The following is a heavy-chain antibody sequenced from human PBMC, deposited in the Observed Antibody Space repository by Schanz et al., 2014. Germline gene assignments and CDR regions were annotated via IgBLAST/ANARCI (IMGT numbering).Heavy chain of an antibody. D-gene: IGHD5-12*01. Sequence: VQLVESGGGLVKPGGSLRLSCAASGITFSGYSMNWVRQAPGKGLEWVSYISGSSSTKYYADSVKGRFTISRDNGKNSLYLQMNSLRAEDTAVYYCAGAVATIRADSFDIWGQGTMVAVSS. CDR3: AGAVATIRADSFDI. CDR1: GITFSGYS. V-gene: IGHV3-48*01. J-gene: IGHJ3*02. CDR2: ISGSSSTK.